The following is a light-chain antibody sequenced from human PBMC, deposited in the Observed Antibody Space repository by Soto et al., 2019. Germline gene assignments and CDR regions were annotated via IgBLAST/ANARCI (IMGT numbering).Light chain of an antibody. CDR2: AVT. Sequence: QSVLTQPASVSGSPGQSITISCAGTSSDVGGYNYVSWYQQLPGKAPQLVIYAVTHRPSGVSDRFSGSRSGNTASLTISGLQAEDEADYYCTSLTSGSTPYVLGTGTKVTVL. V-gene: IGLV2-14*03. CDR3: TSLTSGSTPYV. J-gene: IGLJ1*01. CDR1: SSDVGGYNY.